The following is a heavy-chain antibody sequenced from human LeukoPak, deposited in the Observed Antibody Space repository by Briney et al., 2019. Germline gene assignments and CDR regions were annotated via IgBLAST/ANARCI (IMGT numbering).Heavy chain of an antibody. J-gene: IGHJ5*02. CDR2: IYTSGST. Sequence: SETLSLTCTVSGGSIRSYYWSWIRQSPGKGLEWIGRIYTSGSTTYNPSLKSRVTMSVDTSKNQFSLKLSSVTAADTAVYYCTRDTGTTGEVKFDPWGQGTLVTVSS. V-gene: IGHV4-4*07. CDR1: GGSIRSYY. D-gene: IGHD4-17*01. CDR3: TRDTGTTGEVKFDP.